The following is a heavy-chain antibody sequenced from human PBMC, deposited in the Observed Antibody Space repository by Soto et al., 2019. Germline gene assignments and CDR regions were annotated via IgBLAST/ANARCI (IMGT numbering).Heavy chain of an antibody. CDR1: GGSVSSGSYY. J-gene: IGHJ6*04. CDR3: ARVRMVRGLRYGMDV. V-gene: IGHV4-61*01. D-gene: IGHD3-10*01. Sequence: NPSETLSLTCTVSGGSVSSGSYYWSWIRQPPGKGLEWIGYSYYSGSTNYNPSLKSRVTISVDTSKNQFSLKLSSVTAAATAVYYCARVRMVRGLRYGMDVWGKGTTVTVSS. CDR2: SYYSGST.